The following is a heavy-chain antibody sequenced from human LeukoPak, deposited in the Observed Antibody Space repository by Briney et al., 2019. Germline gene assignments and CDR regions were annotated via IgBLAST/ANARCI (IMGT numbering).Heavy chain of an antibody. CDR3: ASALRGYSLSGI. J-gene: IGHJ3*02. CDR2: IYYSGST. Sequence: SETLSLTCTVSGGSISSYHWSWIRQPPGKGLEWIGYIYYSGSTNYNPSLKSRVTISVDTSKNQFSLKLSSVTAADTAVYYCASALRGYSLSGIWGQGTMVTVSS. V-gene: IGHV4-59*08. CDR1: GGSISSYH. D-gene: IGHD5-18*01.